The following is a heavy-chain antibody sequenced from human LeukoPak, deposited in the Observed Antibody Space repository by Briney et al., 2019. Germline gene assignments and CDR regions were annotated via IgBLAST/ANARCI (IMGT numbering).Heavy chain of an antibody. J-gene: IGHJ4*02. D-gene: IGHD5-12*01. Sequence: GGSLRLSCAASGFTLRSYDMSWVRQAPGKGLEWVAATSGSGVNSYYADSVRGRFTISSDNSQNTLYLQMDSLRAEDTALYYCAKEFSGYDFDYWGQGTLVTVSS. V-gene: IGHV3-23*01. CDR2: TSGSGVNS. CDR3: AKEFSGYDFDY. CDR1: GFTLRSYD.